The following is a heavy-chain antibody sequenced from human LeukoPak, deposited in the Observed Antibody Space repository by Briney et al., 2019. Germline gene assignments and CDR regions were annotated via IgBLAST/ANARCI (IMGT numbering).Heavy chain of an antibody. Sequence: KPGGSLRLSCGASGFYFSGYSMNWVRQAPGKGLEWVASINSGNTYMYYGDSVKGRFTISRDNAKNSLHLQMDSLRVEDTAVYFCARVEATTGRNYHYYYMDVWGKGTTVTVSS. CDR1: GFYFSGYS. D-gene: IGHD1-1*01. J-gene: IGHJ6*03. V-gene: IGHV3-21*01. CDR3: ARVEATTGRNYHYYYMDV. CDR2: INSGNTYM.